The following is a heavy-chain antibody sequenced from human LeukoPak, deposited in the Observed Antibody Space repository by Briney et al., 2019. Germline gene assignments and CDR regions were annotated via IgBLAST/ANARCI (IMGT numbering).Heavy chain of an antibody. V-gene: IGHV4-59*01. CDR2: IYYSGST. D-gene: IGHD1-26*01. J-gene: IGHJ4*02. CDR1: GGSISSYY. Sequence: SPTLSLTCTVSGGSISSYYWSWIRQPPGNGLEWIGYIYYSGSTTNNPSLKSRVTISLDTSKKQLSLKLSSVTAADTAVYYCARGYSGSYGRFDYWGQGTLVTVSS. CDR3: ARGYSGSYGRFDY.